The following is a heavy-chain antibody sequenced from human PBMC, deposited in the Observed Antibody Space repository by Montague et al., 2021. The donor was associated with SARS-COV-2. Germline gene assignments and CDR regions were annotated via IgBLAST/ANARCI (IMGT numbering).Heavy chain of an antibody. J-gene: IGHJ6*02. CDR1: GGSFSDYF. D-gene: IGHD5-18*01. CDR2: INHRGTS. Sequence: SETLSLTCAVYGGSFSDYFWTWIRQPPGKGLEWIGEINHRGTSNYNPSLKSRVSISVDTSKNQFSLKLSSVTAADTAVYYCARETFSGYSYGRGSYYYYYGMDVWGQGTTVTVSS. CDR3: ARETFSGYSYGRGSYYYYYGMDV. V-gene: IGHV4-34*01.